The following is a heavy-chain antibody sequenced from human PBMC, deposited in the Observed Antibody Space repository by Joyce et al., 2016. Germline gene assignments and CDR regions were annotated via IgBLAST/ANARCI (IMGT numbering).Heavy chain of an antibody. D-gene: IGHD2-8*01. Sequence: EVQLVESGGGLVKPGGSLRLSCAASGFTFSSYSMSWVRQAPGKGLEWVSSLSSSSSCIKYTDSVKGRFTISRDNAKNSLYLQMNSLGVEDTAVYYCARSSYTNGIFDYWGQGTLVTVSS. CDR1: GFTFSSYS. J-gene: IGHJ4*02. V-gene: IGHV3-21*01. CDR3: ARSSYTNGIFDY. CDR2: LSSSSSCI.